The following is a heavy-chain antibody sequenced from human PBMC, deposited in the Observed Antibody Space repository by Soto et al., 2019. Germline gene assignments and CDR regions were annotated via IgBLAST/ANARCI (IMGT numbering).Heavy chain of an antibody. J-gene: IGHJ6*02. CDR3: ARDRLAIFGVVIAYYGMDV. CDR1: GYTFTGYY. Sequence: ASVKVSCKASGYTFTGYYMHWVRQAPGQGLEWMGWINPNSGGTNYAQKFQGWVTMTRDTSISTAYMELSSLRSEDTAVYYCARDRLAIFGVVIAYYGMDVWGQGTTVTVSS. D-gene: IGHD3-3*01. CDR2: INPNSGGT. V-gene: IGHV1-2*04.